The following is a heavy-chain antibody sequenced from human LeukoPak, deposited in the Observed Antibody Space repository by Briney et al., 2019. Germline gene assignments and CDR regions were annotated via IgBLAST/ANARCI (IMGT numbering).Heavy chain of an antibody. J-gene: IGHJ3*02. CDR1: GFTFDDYA. V-gene: IGHV3-9*01. Sequence: PGRSLRLSCAASGFTFDDYAMHWVRQAPGKGLEWVSGISWNSGSIGYADSVKGRFTISRDNAKNSLYLQMNSLRAEDTALYYCAKGYSRPANDAFDIWGQGTMVTVSS. D-gene: IGHD5-18*01. CDR3: AKGYSRPANDAFDI. CDR2: ISWNSGSI.